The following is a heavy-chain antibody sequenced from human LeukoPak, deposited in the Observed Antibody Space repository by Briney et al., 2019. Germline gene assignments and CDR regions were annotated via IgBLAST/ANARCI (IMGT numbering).Heavy chain of an antibody. CDR2: ISAYNGNT. CDR1: GYTFTSYG. Sequence: EASVKVSCKASGYTFTSYGISWVRQAPGQGLEWMGWISAYNGNTNYAQKLQGRVTMTTDTPTSTAYMELRSLRSDDTAVYYCARGTAMSFLYYFDYWGQGTLVTVSS. CDR3: ARGTAMSFLYYFDY. D-gene: IGHD5-18*01. V-gene: IGHV1-18*04. J-gene: IGHJ4*02.